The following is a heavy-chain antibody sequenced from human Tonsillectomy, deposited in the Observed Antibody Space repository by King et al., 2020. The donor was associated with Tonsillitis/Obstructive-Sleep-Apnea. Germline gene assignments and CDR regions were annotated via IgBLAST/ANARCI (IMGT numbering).Heavy chain of an antibody. D-gene: IGHD3-3*01. CDR3: ARETPYDFWSGYPDYYYYYYMDV. Sequence: VQLVESGGGLVQPGGSLRLSCAASGFTVSSNYMSLVRQAPGKGLEWVSVIYSGGSTYYADSVKGGFTISRDNSKNTLYLQMNSLRAEDTAVYYCARETPYDFWSGYPDYYYYYYMDVWGKGTTVTVSS. V-gene: IGHV3-66*01. J-gene: IGHJ6*03. CDR2: IYSGGST. CDR1: GFTVSSNY.